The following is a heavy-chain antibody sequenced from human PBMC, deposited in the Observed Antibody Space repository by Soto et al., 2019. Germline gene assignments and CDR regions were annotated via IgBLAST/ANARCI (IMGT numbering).Heavy chain of an antibody. J-gene: IGHJ6*02. D-gene: IGHD6-6*01. CDR3: AKDIWLSIAARGRGMDV. CDR1: GFTFDDYA. Sequence: EVQLVESGGGLVQPGRSLRLSCAASGFTFDDYAMHWVRQAPGKGLEWVSGISWNSGSIGYADSVKGRFTISRDNANNSLYLQMNSLRAVDTALYYCAKDIWLSIAARGRGMDVWGQGTTVTVSS. V-gene: IGHV3-9*01. CDR2: ISWNSGSI.